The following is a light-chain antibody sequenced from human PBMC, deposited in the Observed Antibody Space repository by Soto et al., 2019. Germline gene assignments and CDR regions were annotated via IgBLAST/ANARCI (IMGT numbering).Light chain of an antibody. Sequence: SYELTQPPSLSVAPGQTATITCGGDDIRTRSVHGYQQKPGQAPVLVVYDDSDSVIPERFSGSNSGNTATLTIGRAEAGDEADYYCQVWDFVTDHAVFGGGTKLTVL. CDR3: QVWDFVTDHAV. CDR2: DDS. V-gene: IGLV3-21*02. J-gene: IGLJ2*01. CDR1: DIRTRS.